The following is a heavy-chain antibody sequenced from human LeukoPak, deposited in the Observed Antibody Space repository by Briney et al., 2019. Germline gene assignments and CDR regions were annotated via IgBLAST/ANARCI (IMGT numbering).Heavy chain of an antibody. V-gene: IGHV4-39*07. CDR3: TAEKNGSPHY. CDR1: RGSVSSSTYY. CDR2: IYYTGST. J-gene: IGHJ4*02. Sequence: SETLSLTCTVSRGSVSSSTYYWSRVRQPPGKGLEWIASIYYTGSTYHNTSLQRRVIISLAMSKNEFFLTMTSVTAADTAVYFCTAEKNGSPHYWGQGTQVTVSS. D-gene: IGHD2-8*01.